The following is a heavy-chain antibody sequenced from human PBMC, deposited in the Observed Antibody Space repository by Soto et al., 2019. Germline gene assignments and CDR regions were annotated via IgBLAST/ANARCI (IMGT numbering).Heavy chain of an antibody. V-gene: IGHV4-39*01. D-gene: IGHD4-17*01. CDR3: ARPPRGAATVTSVINWFDP. J-gene: IGHJ5*02. Sequence: QLQLQESGPGLVKPSETLSLTCTVSGGSISSSSSYWGWIRQPPGKGLEWIGYIYYSGSTNYNPSLKSRVTISVDTSKTQFSRKLNSVTAADTAVYYCARPPRGAATVTSVINWFDPWGQGALVTVSS. CDR1: GGSISSSSSY. CDR2: IYYSGST.